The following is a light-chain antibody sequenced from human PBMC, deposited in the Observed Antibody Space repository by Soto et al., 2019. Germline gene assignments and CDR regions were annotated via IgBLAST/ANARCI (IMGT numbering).Light chain of an antibody. J-gene: IGKJ4*01. CDR2: DAS. V-gene: IGKV3-20*01. CDR3: QQYGSSPLT. CDR1: QSVSSDY. Sequence: EIVLTQSPGTLSLSPGERATLSCRASQSVSSDYLAWYQQKPGQAPSLLIYDASSRATGIPDRFSGSGSGTDFTLTISRLEPEDFAVYYCQQYGSSPLTFGGGTKVEIK.